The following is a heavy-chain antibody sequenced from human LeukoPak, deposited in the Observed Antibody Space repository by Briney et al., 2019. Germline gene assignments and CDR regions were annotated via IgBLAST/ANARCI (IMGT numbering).Heavy chain of an antibody. D-gene: IGHD6-13*01. V-gene: IGHV3-21*01. CDR1: GFTFSSYS. J-gene: IGHJ4*02. Sequence: TGGSLRLSCAASGFTFSSYSMNWVRQAPGKGLEWVSSISSSSSYIYYADSVKGRFTISRDNAKNSLYLQMNSLRAGDTAVYYCARFIAAAGLDYWGQGTLVTVSS. CDR2: ISSSSSYI. CDR3: ARFIAAAGLDY.